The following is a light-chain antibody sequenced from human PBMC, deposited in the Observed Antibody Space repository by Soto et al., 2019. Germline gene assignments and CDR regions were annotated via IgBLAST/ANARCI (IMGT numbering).Light chain of an antibody. Sequence: DIVMTQSPDSLAVSLGERDTITCKSSQSVLFTSNNKDFLAWYQQRPGQSPKLILFWASTRASGVPDRFGGSGSGTDFTLTIDSLQAEDAAVYYCHQFYSSPPTFGQGTKVDIK. CDR1: QSVLFTSNNKDF. V-gene: IGKV4-1*01. CDR2: WAS. CDR3: HQFYSSPPT. J-gene: IGKJ1*01.